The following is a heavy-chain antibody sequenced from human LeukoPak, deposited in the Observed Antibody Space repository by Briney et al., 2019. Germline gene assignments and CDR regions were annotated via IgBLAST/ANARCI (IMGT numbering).Heavy chain of an antibody. D-gene: IGHD3-22*01. Sequence: SQTLSLTCTVSGDSISSGDNYWSWIRQPAGKGLEWIGRISSSGSTNYNPSLKSRVTISVDTSKDQFSLKLSSVTAADTAVYFCARGPYSYDSSGAFDIWGQGTMVTVSS. CDR3: ARGPYSYDSSGAFDI. CDR2: ISSSGST. J-gene: IGHJ3*02. CDR1: GDSISSGDNY. V-gene: IGHV4-61*02.